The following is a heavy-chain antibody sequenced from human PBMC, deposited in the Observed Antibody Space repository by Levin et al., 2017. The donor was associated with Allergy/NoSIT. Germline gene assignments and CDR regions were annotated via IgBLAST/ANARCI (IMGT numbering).Heavy chain of an antibody. D-gene: IGHD2-21*01. Sequence: ASVKVSCKAVGYTFTRYYLHWVRQAPGQGLEWVGIINPNGGNTNYAPKFQGRVSMTRATSPDTVYMELTGLNYEDTAVYYCARGRYPEDSYYGMGVWGQGTTVTVSS. CDR2: INPNGGNT. J-gene: IGHJ6*02. CDR3: ARGRYPEDSYYGMGV. CDR1: GYTFTRYY. V-gene: IGHV1-46*01.